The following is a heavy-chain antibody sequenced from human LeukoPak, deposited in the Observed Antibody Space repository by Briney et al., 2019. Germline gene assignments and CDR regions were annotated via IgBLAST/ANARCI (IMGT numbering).Heavy chain of an antibody. CDR1: GFTFSSYA. D-gene: IGHD3-3*01. J-gene: IGHJ4*02. V-gene: IGHV3-23*01. CDR3: ARTFWSAYRFDH. CDR2: ISGSGGST. Sequence: GGSLRLSCAASGFTFSSYAMSWVRQAPGKGLEWVSAISGSGGSTYYADSVKGRFTISRDNSKNTPYLQMNSLKTDDTAFYYCARTFWSAYRFDHWGQGTLVTVSS.